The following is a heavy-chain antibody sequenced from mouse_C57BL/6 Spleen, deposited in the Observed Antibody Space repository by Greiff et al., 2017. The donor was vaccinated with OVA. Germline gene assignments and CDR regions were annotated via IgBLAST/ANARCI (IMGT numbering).Heavy chain of an antibody. CDR2: ILPGSGST. D-gene: IGHD1-1*01. V-gene: IGHV1-9*01. Sequence: QVHVKQSGAGLMKPGASVKLSCKATGYTFTGYWIEWVKQRPGHGLEWIGEILPGSGSTNYNEEFKGKATFTADTSSNTAYMQLSSLTTEDSAIYYCARGFFITTVVNFDYWGQGTTLTVSS. CDR1: GYTFTGYW. CDR3: ARGFFITTVVNFDY. J-gene: IGHJ2*01.